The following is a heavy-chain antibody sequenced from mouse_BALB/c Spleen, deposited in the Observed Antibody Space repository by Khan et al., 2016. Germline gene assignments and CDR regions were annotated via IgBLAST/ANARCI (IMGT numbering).Heavy chain of an antibody. CDR2: INTHSGVP. V-gene: IGHV9-4*02. CDR3: ARSYRYDDAMDY. CDR1: GYTFTTAG. Sequence: QIQLMQSGPELKKPGETVRISCKASGYTFTTAGMQWVQKMPGKGLKWIGWINTHSGVPKYAEDLKGRFAFSLETSASTAYLQISNLKNEDTATYFCARSYRYDDAMDYWGQGTSVTVSS. D-gene: IGHD2-14*01. J-gene: IGHJ4*01.